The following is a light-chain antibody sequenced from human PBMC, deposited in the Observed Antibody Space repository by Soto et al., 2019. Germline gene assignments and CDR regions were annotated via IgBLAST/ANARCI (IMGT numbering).Light chain of an antibody. Sequence: DIQMTQTPSSLYASVGDRLIITCRASQSIGNYLNWYQQKPGKAPKLLISDASSLESGVPSRFSGSGSGTEFTLTISSLQPDDFATYYCQQYHSFPTLGQGTNVDI. V-gene: IGKV1-5*01. J-gene: IGKJ1*01. CDR2: DAS. CDR3: QQYHSFPT. CDR1: QSIGNY.